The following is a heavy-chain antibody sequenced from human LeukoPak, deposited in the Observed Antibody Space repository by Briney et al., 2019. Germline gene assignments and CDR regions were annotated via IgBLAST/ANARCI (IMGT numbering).Heavy chain of an antibody. V-gene: IGHV4-59*01. D-gene: IGHD3-10*01. Sequence: PSETLSLTCTVSGGSISSYYWSWIRQPPGKGLEWIGYIYYSGSTNYNPSLKSRVTISVDTSKNQFSLKLSSVTAADTAVYYCARDRVRLRFGELSHWFDPWGQGTLVTVSS. CDR1: GGSISSYY. J-gene: IGHJ5*02. CDR2: IYYSGST. CDR3: ARDRVRLRFGELSHWFDP.